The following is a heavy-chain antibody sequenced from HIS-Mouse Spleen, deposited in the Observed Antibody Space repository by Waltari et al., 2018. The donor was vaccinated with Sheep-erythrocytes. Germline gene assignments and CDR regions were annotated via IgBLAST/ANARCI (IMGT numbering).Heavy chain of an antibody. CDR2: ISSSSSYI. D-gene: IGHD1-26*01. Sequence: EVQLVESGGGLVKPGGSLRLSCAASGFPFSCERLNGVRQAPGKGLEWVSSISSSSSYIYYADSVKGRFTISRDNAKNSLYLQMNSLRAEDTAVYYCARVASGATFDYWGQGTLVTVSS. J-gene: IGHJ4*02. CDR3: ARVASGATFDY. CDR1: GFPFSCER. V-gene: IGHV3-21*01.